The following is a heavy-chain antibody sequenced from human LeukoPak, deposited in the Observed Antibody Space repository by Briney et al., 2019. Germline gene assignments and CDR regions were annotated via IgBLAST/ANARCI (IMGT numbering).Heavy chain of an antibody. V-gene: IGHV1-8*01. CDR3: ARVVGHTYYYDSSGYSGAGYGMDV. J-gene: IGHJ6*02. CDR1: GYTFTSYD. Sequence: ASVKVSCKASGYTFTSYDINWVRQATGQGLVWMGWMNPNSGNTGYAQKFQGRVTMTRNTSISTAYMELSSLRSEDTAVYYCARVVGHTYYYDSSGYSGAGYGMDVWGQGTTVTVSS. D-gene: IGHD3-22*01. CDR2: MNPNSGNT.